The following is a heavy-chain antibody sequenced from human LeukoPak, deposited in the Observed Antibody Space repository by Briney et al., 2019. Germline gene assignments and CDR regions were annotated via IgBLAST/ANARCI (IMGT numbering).Heavy chain of an antibody. CDR2: ISTDGNEK. V-gene: IGHV3-30*18. J-gene: IGHJ4*02. CDR1: GFSFSTYG. D-gene: IGHD6-19*01. CDR3: AKASGSSGFTDY. Sequence: PGRSLRLSCAASGFSFSTYGMNWVRQAPGKGLEWVAVISTDGNEKYYAESVKGRFTISRDNSKNTLYLQMNSLRAEDTAVYYCAKASGSSGFTDYWGQGTLVTVSS.